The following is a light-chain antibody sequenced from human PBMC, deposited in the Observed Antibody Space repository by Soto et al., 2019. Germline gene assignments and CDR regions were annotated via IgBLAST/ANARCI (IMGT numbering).Light chain of an antibody. CDR3: HQYNNWPRT. J-gene: IGKJ1*01. V-gene: IGKV3-15*01. Sequence: EIVMTQSPVSLSVSPGERATLSCRASQSVSSNLAWYQQKPGQAPRLLIYGASTRATGIPARFSGSGSGTEFTLTISSLQSEDFAVYYCHQYNNWPRTFGQGTKVDIK. CDR2: GAS. CDR1: QSVSSN.